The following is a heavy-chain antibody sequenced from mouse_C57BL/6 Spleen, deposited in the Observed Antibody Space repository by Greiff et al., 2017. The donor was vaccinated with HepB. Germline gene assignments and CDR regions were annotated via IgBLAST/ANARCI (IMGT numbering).Heavy chain of an antibody. CDR2: IYPGSGNT. CDR3: ARMETTVVYWYFDV. V-gene: IGHV1-76*01. CDR1: GYTFTDYY. D-gene: IGHD1-1*01. J-gene: IGHJ1*03. Sequence: VQLQQSGAELVRPGASVKLSCKASGYTFTDYYINWVKQRPGQGLEWIARIYPGSGNTYYNEKFKGKATLTAEKSSSTAYMQLSTLTSEDAAVYFWARMETTVVYWYFDVWGTGTTVTVSS.